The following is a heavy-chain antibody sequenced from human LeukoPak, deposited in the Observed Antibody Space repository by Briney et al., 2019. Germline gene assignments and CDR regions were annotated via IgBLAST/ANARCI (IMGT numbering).Heavy chain of an antibody. CDR1: GGSFSGYY. D-gene: IGHD3-10*01. Sequence: PSETLSLTCAVSGGSFSGYYWSWIRQPSGKGLEWIGQISRRGNTNYNPSLKSRVTISVDTSKNQLSLKMSTVTAADTALYYCARHGEYYFDYWGQGTLVTVSS. J-gene: IGHJ4*02. V-gene: IGHV4-34*01. CDR3: ARHGEYYFDY. CDR2: ISRRGNT.